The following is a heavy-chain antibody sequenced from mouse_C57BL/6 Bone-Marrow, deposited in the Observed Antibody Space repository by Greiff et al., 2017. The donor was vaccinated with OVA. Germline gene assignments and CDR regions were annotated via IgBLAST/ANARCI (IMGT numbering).Heavy chain of an antibody. CDR2: IDPSDSYT. CDR1: GYTFTSYW. Sequence: VQLQQPGAELVKPGASVKLSCKASGYTFTSYWMQWVKQRPGQGLEWIGEIDPSDSYTNYNQKFKGKATLTVDTSSSTAYMQLSSLTSEDSAVYYCARHYDGYSYYFDYWGQGTTLTVSS. V-gene: IGHV1-50*01. CDR3: ARHYDGYSYYFDY. D-gene: IGHD2-3*01. J-gene: IGHJ2*01.